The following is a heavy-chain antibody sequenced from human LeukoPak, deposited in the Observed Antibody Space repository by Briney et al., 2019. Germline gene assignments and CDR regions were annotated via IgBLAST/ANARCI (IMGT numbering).Heavy chain of an antibody. Sequence: SDTLSLTCTVSGGSISSYYWSWIRQPPGKGLEWLGYIYYSGNTEYKPSLKSRVAMSVDTSKNQFSLRLSSVTAADTAVYYCARSTGSTMFIDYWGQGTLVTVSS. CDR3: ARSTGSTMFIDY. CDR2: IYYSGNT. CDR1: GGSISSYY. V-gene: IGHV4-59*01. D-gene: IGHD3-10*02. J-gene: IGHJ4*02.